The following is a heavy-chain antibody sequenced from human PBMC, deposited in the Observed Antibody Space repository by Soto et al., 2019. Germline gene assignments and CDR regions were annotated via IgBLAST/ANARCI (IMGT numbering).Heavy chain of an antibody. CDR3: ARQDYGDYPWYFDY. CDR1: GGSISSSSYY. V-gene: IGHV4-39*01. Sequence: QLQLQESGPGLVKPSETLSLTCTVSGGSISSSSYYWGWIRQPPGKGLEWIGSIYYSGSTYYNPSLKRRGTLSGDTSKNQFSLKLSSVTAADTAVYYCARQDYGDYPWYFDYWGQGTLVTVSS. D-gene: IGHD4-17*01. J-gene: IGHJ4*02. CDR2: IYYSGST.